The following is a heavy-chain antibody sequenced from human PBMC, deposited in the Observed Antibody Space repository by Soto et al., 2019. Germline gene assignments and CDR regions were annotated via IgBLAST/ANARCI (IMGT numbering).Heavy chain of an antibody. V-gene: IGHV3-33*01. CDR2: IWYDGSNK. Sequence: QVQLVESGGGVVQPGRSLRLSCATSGFAFSNYGMHWVRQAPGRGLEWVALIWYDGSNKYYADSVKGRFTISRDNSKNALYLPVNSRRAEDTAVYYCAGSPPGVAGRYYFDYWGQGTLVTVSS. CDR1: GFAFSNYG. D-gene: IGHD6-6*01. CDR3: AGSPPGVAGRYYFDY. J-gene: IGHJ4*02.